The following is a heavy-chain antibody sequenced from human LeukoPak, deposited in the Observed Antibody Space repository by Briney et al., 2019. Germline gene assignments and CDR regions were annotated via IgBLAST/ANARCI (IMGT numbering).Heavy chain of an antibody. D-gene: IGHD3/OR15-3a*01. V-gene: IGHV4-4*07. CDR1: GASLGGDF. J-gene: IGHJ4*02. CDR3: AKNEFRSFGLVHY. CDR2: ISATGTS. Sequence: SETLSLTCTVSGASLGGDFWSWIRQPAGKTLEWIGRISATGTSDYNPSLKSRVTMSLDTSKNQFSLKLSSVTAADTAVYYCAKNEFRSFGLVHYWGQGTLVTVSS.